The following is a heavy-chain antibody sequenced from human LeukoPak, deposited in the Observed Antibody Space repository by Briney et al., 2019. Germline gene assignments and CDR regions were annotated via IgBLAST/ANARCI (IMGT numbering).Heavy chain of an antibody. CDR1: GGSFSGYY. CDR2: INHSGSI. J-gene: IGHJ5*02. V-gene: IGHV4-34*01. D-gene: IGHD6-13*01. Sequence: TSSQTLSLTCAVYGGSFSGYYWSWIRQPPGKGLEWIGEINHSGSINYNPSLKSRVTISVDTSKNQFSLKLSSVTAADTAVYYCARWEAAADNNWFDPWGQGTLVTVSS. CDR3: ARWEAAADNNWFDP.